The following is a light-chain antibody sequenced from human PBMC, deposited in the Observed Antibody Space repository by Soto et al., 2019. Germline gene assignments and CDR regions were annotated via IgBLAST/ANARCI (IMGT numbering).Light chain of an antibody. Sequence: EIQMTHTHSPLFPFVEDRVSFISRASQGISSYLAWYQQKPGKAPKLLIYAASTLQSGVPSRFSGSGSGTDFTLTISSLQPEDFATYYCQQLNSYSQAFGGGTKVDIK. V-gene: IGKV1-9*01. CDR1: QGISSY. CDR3: QQLNSYSQA. CDR2: AAS. J-gene: IGKJ4*01.